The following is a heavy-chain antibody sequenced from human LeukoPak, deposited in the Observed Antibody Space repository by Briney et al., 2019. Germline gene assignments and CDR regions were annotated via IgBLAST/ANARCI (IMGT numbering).Heavy chain of an antibody. D-gene: IGHD3-22*01. CDR1: GVTFSSYG. V-gene: IGHV3-33*01. CDR2: IWYDGTNK. CDR3: ARVIFNYDNSGLNY. J-gene: IGHJ4*02. Sequence: PGGSLRLSCAASGVTFSSYGMTWVRQAPGKGLEWVANIWYDGTNKHYADSVKGRFTISRDNSKNTLYLQMDSLRAEDTAVYYCARVIFNYDNSGLNYWGQGTLVTVSS.